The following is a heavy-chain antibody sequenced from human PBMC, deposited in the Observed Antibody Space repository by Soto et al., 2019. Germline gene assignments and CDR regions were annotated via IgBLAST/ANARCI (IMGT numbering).Heavy chain of an antibody. D-gene: IGHD1-26*01. V-gene: IGHV3-30*18. J-gene: IGHJ4*02. CDR1: GFTFSSYS. CDR3: AKARVRIVGANSFDY. Sequence: PGLSLRLSCAASGFTFSSYSMNWVRQAPGKGLEWVALISDDGDKRYYADSVRGRLIISRDNSKDTLYLQMNSLGPDDTAVYFCAKARVRIVGANSFDYWGQGTPVTVSS. CDR2: ISDDGDKR.